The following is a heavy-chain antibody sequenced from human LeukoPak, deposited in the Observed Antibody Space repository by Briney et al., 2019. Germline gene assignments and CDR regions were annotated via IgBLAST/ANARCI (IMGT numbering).Heavy chain of an antibody. V-gene: IGHV3-7*01. CDR3: ARDQDYFRSTSCYKY. J-gene: IGHJ4*02. CDR1: GFTFSSYW. Sequence: PGGSLRLSCAASGFTFSSYWMTWVRQAPGRGLEWVANIKQDGSEKYYVDSVKGRFTISRDNAKNSPYLQMNSLRAEDTAVYYCARDQDYFRSTSCYKYWGQGTLVTVSS. D-gene: IGHD2-2*02. CDR2: IKQDGSEK.